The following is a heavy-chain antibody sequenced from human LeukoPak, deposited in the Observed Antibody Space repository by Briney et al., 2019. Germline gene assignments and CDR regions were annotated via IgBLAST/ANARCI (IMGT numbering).Heavy chain of an antibody. V-gene: IGHV1-18*01. CDR3: ARAPSREPSAMAPSDY. Sequence: ASVTVSFTASGYTFTSYGYNWRRQAPGQGLEWMGWISAYNGNTNYAQKLQDRVTMTTDTSTSTVYMELRSLRSDDTAVYYCARAPSREPSAMAPSDYWGQGTLVTVSS. D-gene: IGHD2-2*01. CDR2: ISAYNGNT. CDR1: GYTFTSYG. J-gene: IGHJ4*02.